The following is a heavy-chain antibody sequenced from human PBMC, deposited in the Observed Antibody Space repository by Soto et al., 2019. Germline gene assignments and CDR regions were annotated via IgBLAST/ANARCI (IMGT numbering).Heavy chain of an antibody. CDR1: GFTFSSYA. D-gene: IGHD3-22*01. CDR3: ARDSYYYDSSGYRSDAFDI. CDR2: ISYDGSNK. V-gene: IGHV3-30-3*01. J-gene: IGHJ3*02. Sequence: PGGSLRLSCAASGFTFSSYAMHWVRQAPGKGLEWVAVISYDGSNKYYADSVKGRFTISRDNSKNTLYLQMNSLRAEDTAVYYCARDSYYYDSSGYRSDAFDIWGQGTMVTVSS.